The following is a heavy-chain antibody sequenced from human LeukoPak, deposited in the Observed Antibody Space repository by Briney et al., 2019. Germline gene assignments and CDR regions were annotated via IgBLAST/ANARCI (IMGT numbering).Heavy chain of an antibody. CDR3: AKEKIDWRFTD. D-gene: IGHD3-3*01. Sequence: PGKGLGCVSFISSTSLRICYPVSVKLRFTISTDNANTSLYLQMNTLRAEDTALYYCAKEKIDWRFTDWGQGTLVTVSS. V-gene: IGHV3-9*01. CDR2: ISSTSLRI. J-gene: IGHJ4*02.